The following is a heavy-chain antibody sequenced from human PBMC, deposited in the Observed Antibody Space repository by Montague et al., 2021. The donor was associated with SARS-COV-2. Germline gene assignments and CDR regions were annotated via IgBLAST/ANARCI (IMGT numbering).Heavy chain of an antibody. V-gene: IGHV4-4*07. D-gene: IGHD6-13*01. CDR3: TRDRGIAAADNYYYGMDV. Sequence: SETLSLTCTVSGASVRAYYWSWIRQSAGKKLEWMGRISDSGRTIYNPSLKSRVTISVDTSKNQFFLNLRSMVAADTAIYYCTRDRGIAAADNYYYGMDVWGPGTTVTVSS. CDR1: GASVRAYY. J-gene: IGHJ6*02. CDR2: ISDSGRT.